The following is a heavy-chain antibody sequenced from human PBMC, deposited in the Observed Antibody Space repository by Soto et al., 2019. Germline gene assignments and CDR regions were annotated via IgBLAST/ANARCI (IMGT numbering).Heavy chain of an antibody. CDR1: GYTFTSYG. Sequence: ASVKVSCKASGYTFTSYGISWVRQAPGQGLEWMGWISAYNGNTNYAQKLQGRVTVTTDTSTSTAYMELRSLRSDDTAVYYCARSYDFWSGYYSYYYYYMDVWGKGTTVTVSS. D-gene: IGHD3-3*01. CDR3: ARSYDFWSGYYSYYYYYMDV. V-gene: IGHV1-18*01. CDR2: ISAYNGNT. J-gene: IGHJ6*03.